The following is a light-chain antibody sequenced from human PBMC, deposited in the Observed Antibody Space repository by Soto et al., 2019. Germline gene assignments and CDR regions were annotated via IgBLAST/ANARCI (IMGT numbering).Light chain of an antibody. J-gene: IGKJ2*01. V-gene: IGKV1-5*01. CDR2: DAS. CDR3: QRYNGY. Sequence: DLQMTQSPSTVSASVGYSVTITCRASQSISNWLAWYQLKPGTAPKLLIYDASSLKSGVPSRFSGSGSGTEFTLTISSLQPDDFATYYCQRYNGYFGQGTKLEIK. CDR1: QSISNW.